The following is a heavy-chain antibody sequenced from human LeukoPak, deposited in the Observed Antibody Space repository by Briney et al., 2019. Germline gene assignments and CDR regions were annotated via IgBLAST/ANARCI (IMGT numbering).Heavy chain of an antibody. CDR2: INPNSGGT. CDR1: GYIFTGYY. J-gene: IGHJ4*02. CDR3: ARAVYYGDRTPFDY. V-gene: IGHV1-2*02. Sequence: ASVKVSCKASGYIFTGYYMHWVRQAPGQGLEWMGWINPNSGGTNYAQKFQGRVTMTRDTSISTAYMELSRLRSDDTAVYYCARAVYYGDRTPFDYWGQGTLVTVSS. D-gene: IGHD4-17*01.